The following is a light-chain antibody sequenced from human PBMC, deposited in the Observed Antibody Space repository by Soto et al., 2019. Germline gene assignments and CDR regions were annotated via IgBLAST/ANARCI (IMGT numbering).Light chain of an antibody. CDR1: QGISNS. CDR2: AAS. CDR3: QEYNSAPPA. V-gene: IGKV1-27*01. Sequence: DIQMTQSPSSLSASVGDRVTITCRASQGISNSLAWYQQKPGRAPKLLIYAASTLQSGVPSRFSGSESGTDFTYPIGSLQAEDGATDYCQEYNSAPPAFGAGKKVD. J-gene: IGKJ3*01.